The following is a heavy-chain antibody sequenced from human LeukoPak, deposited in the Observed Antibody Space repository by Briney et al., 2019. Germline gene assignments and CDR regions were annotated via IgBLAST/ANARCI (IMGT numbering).Heavy chain of an antibody. J-gene: IGHJ4*02. CDR1: GDSISSGSYY. CDR2: ILTSGST. Sequence: TLSLTCTVSGDSISSGSYYWSWIRQPAGRGLEWIGRILTSGSTNYSPSLKSRVTISVDTSKNQFSLKLSSVTAADTAVYYCARLWFGESNPEDRIDYWGQGTLVTVSS. D-gene: IGHD3-10*01. CDR3: ARLWFGESNPEDRIDY. V-gene: IGHV4-61*02.